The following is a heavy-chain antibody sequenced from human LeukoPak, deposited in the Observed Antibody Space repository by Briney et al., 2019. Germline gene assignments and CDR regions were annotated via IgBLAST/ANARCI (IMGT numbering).Heavy chain of an antibody. CDR3: ASAYYDFWSGSNWFDP. Sequence: ASVKVSCKASGYTFTSYGISWVRQAPGQGLEWMGWISAYNGNTNYAQKLQGRVTMTRNTSISTAYMELSSLRSEDTAVYYCASAYYDFWSGSNWFDPWGQGTLVTVSS. CDR1: GYTFTSYG. CDR2: ISAYNGNT. V-gene: IGHV1-18*01. D-gene: IGHD3-3*01. J-gene: IGHJ5*02.